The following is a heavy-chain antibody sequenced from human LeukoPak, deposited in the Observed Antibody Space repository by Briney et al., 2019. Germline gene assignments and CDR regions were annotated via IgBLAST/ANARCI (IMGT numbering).Heavy chain of an antibody. D-gene: IGHD1-26*01. Sequence: GGSLRLSCAASGFTFSSYTMNWVRQAPGKGLEWVSSICSTTTYICYTDSVKGRFTISRDNAKNSMYLQMNSLRAEDTAVYYCARSGWDYYGLDVWGQETTVTVSS. CDR1: GFTFSSYT. CDR2: ICSTTTYI. CDR3: ARSGWDYYGLDV. V-gene: IGHV3-21*01. J-gene: IGHJ6*02.